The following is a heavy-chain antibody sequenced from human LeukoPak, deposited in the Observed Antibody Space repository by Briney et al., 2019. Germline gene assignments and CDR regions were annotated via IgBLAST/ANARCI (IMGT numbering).Heavy chain of an antibody. Sequence: GASVKVSCKASGGTFSSYAIIWVRQAPGQGLEWMGRIIPILGIANYAQKFQGRVTITADKSTSTAYMELSSLRSEDTAVYYCARRNDYGDYMGYWGQGTLVTVSS. CDR2: IIPILGIA. V-gene: IGHV1-69*04. J-gene: IGHJ4*02. CDR3: ARRNDYGDYMGY. CDR1: GGTFSSYA. D-gene: IGHD4-17*01.